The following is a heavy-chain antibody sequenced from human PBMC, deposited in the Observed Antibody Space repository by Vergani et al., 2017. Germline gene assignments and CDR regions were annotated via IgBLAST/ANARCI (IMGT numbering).Heavy chain of an antibody. J-gene: IGHJ6*03. CDR3: AKTGYSSSWEEYYYYYYYMDV. Sequence: QVQLVESGGGVVQPGRSLRLSCAASGFTFSSYAMHWVRQAPGKGLEWVAVISYDGSNKYYADSVKGRFTISRDNSKNTLYLQMNSLRAEDTAVYYCAKTGYSSSWEEYYYYYYYMDVWGKGTTVTVSS. CDR2: ISYDGSNK. V-gene: IGHV3-30-3*02. CDR1: GFTFSSYA. D-gene: IGHD6-13*01.